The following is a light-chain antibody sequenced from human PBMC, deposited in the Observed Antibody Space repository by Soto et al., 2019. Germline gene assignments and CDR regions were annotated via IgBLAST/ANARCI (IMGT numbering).Light chain of an antibody. V-gene: IGKV3-11*01. CDR2: DAS. Sequence: EIVLTQSPATLSLSPGERATLSCRASQSVSSYLAWYQQKPGQAPRLLIYDASNRATGIPARFSGSGSGTDFALTISSLEPEDLAVYYCQQRSNWPPRLTFGGGTKVEIK. J-gene: IGKJ4*01. CDR1: QSVSSY. CDR3: QQRSNWPPRLT.